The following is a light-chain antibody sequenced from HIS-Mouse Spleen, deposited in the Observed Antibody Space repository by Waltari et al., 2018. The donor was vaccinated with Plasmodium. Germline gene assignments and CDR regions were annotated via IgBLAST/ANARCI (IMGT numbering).Light chain of an antibody. CDR1: QTISSY. CDR2: AAS. Sequence: DIQMTQSPSSLSASVVDRVTITCRASQTISSYLNLYQQKPGKAPKLLIYAASSLQSGVPSRFSGSGYETDYTLTISSLQPEDFATYYCQQSYSTWTFGQGTKVEIK. J-gene: IGKJ1*01. CDR3: QQSYSTWT. V-gene: IGKV1-39*01.